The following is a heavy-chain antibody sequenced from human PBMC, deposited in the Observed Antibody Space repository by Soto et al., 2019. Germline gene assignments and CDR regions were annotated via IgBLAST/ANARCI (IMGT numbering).Heavy chain of an antibody. D-gene: IGHD3-22*01. CDR1: GYTFTGYY. V-gene: IGHV1-2*02. CDR2: INPNSGGT. J-gene: IGHJ4*02. CDR3: ATDGRYYDSSGYHADDY. Sequence: ASVKVSCKASGYTFTGYYMHWVRQAPGQGLEWMGWINPNSGGTNYAQKFQGRVTMTRDTSISTAYMELSRLRAEDTAVYYCATDGRYYDSSGYHADDYWGQGTLVTVSS.